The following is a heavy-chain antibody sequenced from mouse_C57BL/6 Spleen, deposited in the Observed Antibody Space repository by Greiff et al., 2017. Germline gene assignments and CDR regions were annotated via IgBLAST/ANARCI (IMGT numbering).Heavy chain of an antibody. CDR1: GFTFSDYG. J-gene: IGHJ2*01. V-gene: IGHV5-17*01. CDR3: ARSRDFAY. CDR2: ISSGSSTI. Sequence: DVKLVESGGGLVKPGGSLKLSCAASGFTFSDYGMHWVRQAPEKGLEWVAYISSGSSTIYYADTVKGRFTISRDNAKNTLFLQMASLRSEDTAMYYCARSRDFAYWGQGTTLTVSS. D-gene: IGHD3-3*01.